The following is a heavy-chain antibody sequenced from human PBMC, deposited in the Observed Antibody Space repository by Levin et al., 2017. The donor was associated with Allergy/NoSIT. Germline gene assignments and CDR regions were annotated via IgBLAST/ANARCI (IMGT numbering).Heavy chain of an antibody. CDR2: ISHTGST. Sequence: PSETLSLTCAVYGGSFSGYNWSWMRQTPGKGLEWIGEISHTGSTKYNPSLKSRGTISVDASKNQFSLKVTSVTAADTAVYYCARGVNTIVGWVIFGFETFYFDYWSQGTLVTVSS. CDR3: ARGVNTIVGWVIFGFETFYFDY. D-gene: IGHD3-3*01. V-gene: IGHV4-34*01. CDR1: GGSFSGYN. J-gene: IGHJ4*02.